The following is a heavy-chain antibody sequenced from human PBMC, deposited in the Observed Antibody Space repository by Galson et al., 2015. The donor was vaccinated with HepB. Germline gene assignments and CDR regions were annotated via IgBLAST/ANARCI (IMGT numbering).Heavy chain of an antibody. Sequence: SVKVSCKASGYTFTNYNINWVRQAPGQGLEWMGWINTDTGYSASAQGFTGRFVFSLDTSVSTAYLQISSLKPEDTAVYYCARGPYAHSEYISSWYGNYWGQGTLVTVSS. D-gene: IGHD6-13*01. CDR2: INTDTGYS. V-gene: IGHV7-4-1*02. J-gene: IGHJ4*02. CDR3: ARGPYAHSEYISSWYGNY. CDR1: GYTFTNYN.